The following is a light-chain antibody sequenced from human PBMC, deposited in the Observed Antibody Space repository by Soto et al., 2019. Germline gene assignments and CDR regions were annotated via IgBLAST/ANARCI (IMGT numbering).Light chain of an antibody. J-gene: IGKJ3*01. CDR1: QSVGSH. Sequence: EIVMTQSPATLSVSPGERATLSCRASQSVGSHLAWYQQRPGQAPRLLIYGASYRATGIPARFSGSGSGTYFTLIISSLQSEDFAVYYCQQYDNWPPFTFGPGTKVDIK. V-gene: IGKV3-15*01. CDR3: QQYDNWPPFT. CDR2: GAS.